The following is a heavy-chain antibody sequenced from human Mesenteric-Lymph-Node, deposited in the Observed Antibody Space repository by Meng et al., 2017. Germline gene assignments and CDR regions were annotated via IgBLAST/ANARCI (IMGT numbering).Heavy chain of an antibody. CDR1: GFTFLPYW. D-gene: IGHD6-25*01. V-gene: IGHV3-7*01. Sequence: GESLKISCEVSGFTFLPYWMSWVRQASGKGLEWVANIDPVGSVRFYVDSVKGRFTISRDNAENSLYLQMDSLRPEDTAVYYCGRSTHSSASEWGQGTLVTVSS. CDR3: GRSTHSSASE. J-gene: IGHJ1*01. CDR2: IDPVGSVR.